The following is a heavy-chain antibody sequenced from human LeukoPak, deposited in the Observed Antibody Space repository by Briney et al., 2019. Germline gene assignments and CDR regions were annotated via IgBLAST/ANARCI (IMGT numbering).Heavy chain of an antibody. CDR1: GFTFSDYY. CDR2: ISSSGTTI. Sequence: PGGSLRLSCAASGFTFSDYYMSWIRQAPGKGLEWVSYISSSGTTIYYADSVKGRFTISRDTSKNTLWLQMNSLRVDDTALYYCAKSLGGDYGSGSYYVVFDSWGQGTLVTVSS. J-gene: IGHJ4*02. V-gene: IGHV3-11*01. D-gene: IGHD3-10*01. CDR3: AKSLGGDYGSGSYYVVFDS.